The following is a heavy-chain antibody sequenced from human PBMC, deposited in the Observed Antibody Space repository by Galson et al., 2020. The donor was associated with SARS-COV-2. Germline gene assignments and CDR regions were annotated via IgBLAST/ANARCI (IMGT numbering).Heavy chain of an antibody. D-gene: IGHD3-10*01. CDR1: DGSISSSSYY. V-gene: IGHV4-39*07. CDR2: IYHTGST. CDR3: ARRRAGFGSGTYYKRGAFDI. Sequence: ASETLSLTCTVSDGSISSSSYYWGWIRQPPGKGLEWIGSIYHTGSTYYNSSLESRVTISLDTSKKQFSLTLNSVTAADTAVYYCARRRAGFGSGTYYKRGAFDICCPGTMVTVSS. J-gene: IGHJ3*02.